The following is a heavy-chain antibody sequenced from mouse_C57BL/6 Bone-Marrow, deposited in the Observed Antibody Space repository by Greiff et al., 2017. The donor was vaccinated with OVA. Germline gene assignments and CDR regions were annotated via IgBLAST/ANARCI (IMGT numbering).Heavy chain of an antibody. CDR1: GFTFSSYA. J-gene: IGHJ3*01. Sequence: DVKLVESGGGLVKPGGSLKLSCAASGFTFSSYAMSWVRQTPEKRLEWVATISDGGSYTYYPDNVKGRFTISRDNAKNNLYLQMSHLKSKDTAMYYCAREYYGSSYGFAYWGQGTLVTVSA. D-gene: IGHD1-1*01. CDR3: AREYYGSSYGFAY. V-gene: IGHV5-4*01. CDR2: ISDGGSYT.